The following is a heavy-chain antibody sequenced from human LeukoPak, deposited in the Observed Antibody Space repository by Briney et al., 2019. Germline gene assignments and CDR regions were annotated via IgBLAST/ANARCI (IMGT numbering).Heavy chain of an antibody. CDR3: AKGQQQLVSHYFDY. CDR2: ISGSGGST. V-gene: IGHV3-23*01. J-gene: IGHJ4*02. D-gene: IGHD6-13*01. Sequence: GGSLRLSCAASGFTFSSYSMNWVRQAPGKGLEWVSAISGSGGSTYYADSVKGRFTISRDNSKNTLYLQMNSLRAEDTAVYYCAKGQQQLVSHYFDYWGQGTLVTVSS. CDR1: GFTFSSYS.